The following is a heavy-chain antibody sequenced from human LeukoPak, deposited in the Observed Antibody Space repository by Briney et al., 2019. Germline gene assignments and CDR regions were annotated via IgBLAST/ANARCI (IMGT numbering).Heavy chain of an antibody. CDR2: IYHSGST. J-gene: IGHJ5*02. CDR1: GYSISSGYY. CDR3: ARDNQVRSSGFDP. V-gene: IGHV4-38-2*02. D-gene: IGHD6-13*01. Sequence: PSETLSLTCTVSGYSISSGYYWGWIRQPPGKGLEWIGSIYHSGSTYYNPSLKSRVTISVDTSKNQFSLKLSSVTAADAAVYYCARDNQVRSSGFDPWGQGTLVTVSS.